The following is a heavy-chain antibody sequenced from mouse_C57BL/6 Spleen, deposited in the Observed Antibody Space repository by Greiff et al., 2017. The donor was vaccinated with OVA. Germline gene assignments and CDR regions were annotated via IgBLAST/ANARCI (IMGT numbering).Heavy chain of an antibody. CDR1: GYSFTDYN. J-gene: IGHJ1*03. Sequence: LVESGPELVKPGASVKISCKASGYSFTDYNMNWVKQSNGKSLEWIGVINPNYGTTSYNQKFKGKATLTVDQSSSTAYMQLNSLTSEDSAVYYCARRGYGSSYGYFDVWGTGTTVTVSS. CDR2: INPNYGTT. D-gene: IGHD1-1*01. V-gene: IGHV1-39*01. CDR3: ARRGYGSSYGYFDV.